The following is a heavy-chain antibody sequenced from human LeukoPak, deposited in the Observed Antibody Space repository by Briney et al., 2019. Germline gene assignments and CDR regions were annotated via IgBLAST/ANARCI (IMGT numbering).Heavy chain of an antibody. CDR1: GFTFSTNA. D-gene: IGHD4-11*01. J-gene: IGHJ4*02. V-gene: IGHV3-23*01. CDR3: AKDAAANVDYPYYFDY. CDR2: IRGSGVTT. Sequence: GGSLRLSCAASGFTFSTNAMHWVRQAPGKGLEWVSAIRGSGVTTYYADSVKGRFTISRDNSRTTLYLLMNSLRAEDTAVYYCAKDAAANVDYPYYFDYWGQGTLVTVSS.